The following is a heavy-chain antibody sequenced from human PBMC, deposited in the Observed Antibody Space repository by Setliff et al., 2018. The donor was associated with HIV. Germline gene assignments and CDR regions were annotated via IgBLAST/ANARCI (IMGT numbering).Heavy chain of an antibody. V-gene: IGHV3-21*01. CDR3: ARWGDTPTFYNFWSGYYFDY. CDR2: ITSSSSYI. Sequence: GGSLRLSCAASGFTFSSYTMNWVRQAPGKGLEWVSSITSSSSYINYADSVKGRFTISRDNAKNSLYLQMNSLRAEDTAVYFCARWGDTPTFYNFWSGYYFDYWGQGALVTV. J-gene: IGHJ4*02. D-gene: IGHD3-3*01. CDR1: GFTFSSYT.